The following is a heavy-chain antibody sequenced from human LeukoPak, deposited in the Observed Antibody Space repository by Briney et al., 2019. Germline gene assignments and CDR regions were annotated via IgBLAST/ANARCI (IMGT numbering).Heavy chain of an antibody. Sequence: VSVKVSCKVSGYTLTELSMYWVRQAPGKGLEWMGGFDPEDGETIYAQKFQGRVTMTEDTSTDTAYMELSSLRSEDTAVYYCATVRRAVDTAMVWHNWFDPWGQGTLVTVSS. V-gene: IGHV1-24*01. J-gene: IGHJ5*02. CDR2: FDPEDGET. D-gene: IGHD5-18*01. CDR3: ATVRRAVDTAMVWHNWFDP. CDR1: GYTLTELS.